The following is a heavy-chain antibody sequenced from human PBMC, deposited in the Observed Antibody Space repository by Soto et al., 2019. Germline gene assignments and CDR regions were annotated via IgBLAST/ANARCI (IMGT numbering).Heavy chain of an antibody. CDR2: INAGNGNT. Sequence: ASVKVSCKASGYTFTNYAIHWVRQAPGQRLEWMGWINAGNGNTKYSQKFQDRVTITRDTSASTVYMALSSLRFEDTAVYYCAREPRLHTDDFDFWGQGTMVTVSS. V-gene: IGHV1-3*01. CDR1: GYTFTNYA. J-gene: IGHJ3*01. CDR3: AREPRLHTDDFDF.